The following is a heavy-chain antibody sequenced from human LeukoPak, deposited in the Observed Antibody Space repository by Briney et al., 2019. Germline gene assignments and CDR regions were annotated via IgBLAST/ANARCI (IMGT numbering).Heavy chain of an antibody. Sequence: GGSLRLSCAASGFTFSSYAMSWVRQAPGKGLEWVSAISDTGNTYHADSVKGRFTISRDSSKNTLFLQMNRLRPEDAAVYYCAKAPVTTCRGAFCYPFDYWGLGTLVTVS. CDR3: AKAPVTTCRGAFCYPFDY. D-gene: IGHD2-15*01. V-gene: IGHV3-23*01. J-gene: IGHJ4*02. CDR2: ISDTGNT. CDR1: GFTFSSYA.